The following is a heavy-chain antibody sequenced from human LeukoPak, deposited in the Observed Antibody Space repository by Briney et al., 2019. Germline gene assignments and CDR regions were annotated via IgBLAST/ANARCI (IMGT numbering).Heavy chain of an antibody. Sequence: PSVKVSCKASRYTFTGYYMHWVPQAPGQGLEWMGWINPNSGGTSYAQNFQGRVTMTRDTSISTAYMELSRLRSDDTAVYYCARDLSFYGSGSYYFDYWGQGTLVTVSS. J-gene: IGHJ4*02. CDR2: INPNSGGT. CDR3: ARDLSFYGSGSYYFDY. V-gene: IGHV1-2*02. CDR1: RYTFTGYY. D-gene: IGHD3-10*01.